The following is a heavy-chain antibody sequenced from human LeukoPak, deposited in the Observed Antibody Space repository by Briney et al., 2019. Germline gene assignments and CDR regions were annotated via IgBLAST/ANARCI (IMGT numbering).Heavy chain of an antibody. Sequence: SETLSLTCTVSGYSISSGYYWGWIRQPPGKGLEWIGRIYTSGSTNYNPSLKSRVTISVDTSKNQFSLKLSSVTAADTAVYYCARGLVGHGYFDYWGQGTLVTVSS. CDR1: GYSISSGYY. CDR3: ARGLVGHGYFDY. V-gene: IGHV4-38-2*02. D-gene: IGHD2-8*01. CDR2: IYTSGST. J-gene: IGHJ4*02.